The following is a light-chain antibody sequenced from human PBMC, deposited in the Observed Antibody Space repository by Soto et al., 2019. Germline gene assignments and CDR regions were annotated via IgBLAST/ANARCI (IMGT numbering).Light chain of an antibody. CDR1: SSDVGGYNY. CDR2: EVS. J-gene: IGLJ3*02. V-gene: IGLV2-14*01. CDR3: SSYTSSSTRV. Sequence: QSALTQPASVSGSPGQSITISCTGTSSDVGGYNYVSWYQQHPGKAPKLMIYEVSNRPSGVSHRFSGSKSGNTASLTISGLQAEDEADYCCSSYTSSSTRVFGGGTKLTVL.